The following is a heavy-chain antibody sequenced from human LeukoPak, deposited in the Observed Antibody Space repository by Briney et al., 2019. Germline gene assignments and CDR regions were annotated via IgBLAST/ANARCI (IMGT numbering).Heavy chain of an antibody. Sequence: SQTLSLTCAVSGDTVSSNSAAWHWIRQSPSRGLEWLGRTHYRSNWYNDYAVSVKSRITINPDTSKNQFSLQLNSVTPEDTAVYYCARAGGGSSWFEYGMDVWGQGTTVTVSS. J-gene: IGHJ6*02. CDR3: ARAGGGSSWFEYGMDV. CDR2: THYRSNWYN. CDR1: GDTVSSNSAA. D-gene: IGHD6-13*01. V-gene: IGHV6-1*01.